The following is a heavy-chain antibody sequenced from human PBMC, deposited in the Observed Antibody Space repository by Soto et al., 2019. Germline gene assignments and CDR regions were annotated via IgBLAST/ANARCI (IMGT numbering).Heavy chain of an antibody. Sequence: QVQLVQSGAEVKKPGASVKVSCKASGYTFTSYDINWVRQATGQGLEWMGWMTPNSGNTGYAQQFLSRVTMTRDTSRSTAYMELSSLTSEDTAVYCCARNLYGTGSFDHRGQGTLVTVSS. J-gene: IGHJ4*02. CDR1: GYTFTSYD. D-gene: IGHD3-10*01. CDR3: ARNLYGTGSFDH. CDR2: MTPNSGNT. V-gene: IGHV1-8*02.